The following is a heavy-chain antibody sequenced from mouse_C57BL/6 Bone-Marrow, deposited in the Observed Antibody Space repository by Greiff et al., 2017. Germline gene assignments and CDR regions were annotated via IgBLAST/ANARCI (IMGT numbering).Heavy chain of an antibody. CDR1: GYTFTSYD. D-gene: IGHD1-1*01. CDR3: ARDYGSSYWYFDV. V-gene: IGHV1-85*01. J-gene: IGHJ1*03. Sequence: QVQLQQSGPELVKPGASVKLSCKASGYTFTSYDINWVKQRPGQGLEWIGWIYPRDGSTKYNEKFNVKATLTVDTSSSTAYMELHSLTSEDSAVYFCARDYGSSYWYFDVWGTGTTVTVSS. CDR2: IYPRDGST.